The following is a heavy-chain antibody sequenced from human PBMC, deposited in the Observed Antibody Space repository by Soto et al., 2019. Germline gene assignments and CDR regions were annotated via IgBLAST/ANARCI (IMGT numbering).Heavy chain of an antibody. D-gene: IGHD3-16*01. CDR1: GFSLTTRGVG. CDR3: AHIPNYYQYDWFDP. J-gene: IGHJ5*02. CDR2: IYWDDDK. Sequence: QITLKESGPTLVKPTQTLTLTCTFSGFSLTTRGVGVGWIRQPPGKALECLALIYWDDDKRYSPSLQSRLSSTKDTSKNQVVLTMTNVAPVDTATYYCAHIPNYYQYDWFDPWGQGTLVSVSS. V-gene: IGHV2-5*02.